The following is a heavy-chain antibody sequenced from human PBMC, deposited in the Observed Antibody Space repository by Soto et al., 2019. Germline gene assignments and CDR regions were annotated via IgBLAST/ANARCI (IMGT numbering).Heavy chain of an antibody. J-gene: IGHJ4*02. CDR3: AHRVLRTVFGFVTTTAIYFDF. D-gene: IGHD3-3*01. CDR2: IYWDDDK. CDR1: GFSLTTSGLG. V-gene: IGHV2-5*02. Sequence: HITLNESGPTVVRPTETLTLTCRFSGFSLTTSGLGVGRIRHSPGKAPEWLALIYWDDDKRYSAALKSRLSITTDTSKYQVVLTVSDLDPTDTATYSCAHRVLRTVFGFVTTTAIYFDFWGQGPPVAVSS.